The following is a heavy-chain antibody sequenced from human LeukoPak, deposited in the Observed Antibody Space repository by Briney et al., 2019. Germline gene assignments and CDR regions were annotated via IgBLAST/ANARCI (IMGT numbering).Heavy chain of an antibody. CDR2: ISGSGGST. V-gene: IGHV3-23*01. CDR1: GFTFSSYS. CDR3: AKPRDRIQLWFDY. D-gene: IGHD5-18*01. Sequence: GGSLRLSCAASGFTFSSYSMNWVRQAPGKGLEWVSAISGSGGSTYYADSVKGRFTTSRDNSKNTLYLQMNSLRAEDTAVYYCAKPRDRIQLWFDYWGQGTLVTVSS. J-gene: IGHJ4*02.